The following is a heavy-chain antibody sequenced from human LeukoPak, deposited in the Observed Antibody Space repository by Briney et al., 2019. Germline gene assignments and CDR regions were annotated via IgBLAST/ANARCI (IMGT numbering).Heavy chain of an antibody. CDR1: GYSFTSYW. J-gene: IGHJ4*02. CDR3: ARPRDYYDSSGPPEVGFDY. Sequence: GESLKISCKGSGYSFTSYWIGWVRQMPGKGLEGMGVIYPGDSDTIYSPSFQGQVTISADKSISTAYLQWSSLKASDTAMYYCARPRDYYDSSGPPEVGFDYWGQGTLVTVSS. V-gene: IGHV5-51*03. CDR2: IYPGDSDT. D-gene: IGHD3-22*01.